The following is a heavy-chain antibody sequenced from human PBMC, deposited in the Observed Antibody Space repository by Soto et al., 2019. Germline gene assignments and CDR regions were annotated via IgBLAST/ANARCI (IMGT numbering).Heavy chain of an antibody. CDR1: GGIFNNYS. J-gene: IGHJ6*02. CDR2: IIPVFDLI. D-gene: IGHD3-3*01. V-gene: IGHV1-69*17. Sequence: QLVQSGAEVKKPGSSVRVSCKASGGIFNNYSVNWVRQAPGQGLEWMGGIIPVFDLIKYELRFQDRLAISADKSTNTAYMDLSSLRSEDTAVYYCARGFSGVVGFFFGMDVWGQGTKVIVSS. CDR3: ARGFSGVVGFFFGMDV.